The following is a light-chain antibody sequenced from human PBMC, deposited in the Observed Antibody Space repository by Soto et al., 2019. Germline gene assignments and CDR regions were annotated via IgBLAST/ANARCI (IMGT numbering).Light chain of an antibody. Sequence: QSVLTQPASVSGSPGQSITISCIGTSSDVGGYNFVSWYQQHPGKAPKLMIYAVSNRPSGVSNRFSGSKSGNTASLTISGLQAEDEADYYCSSYTSSRTYVFGTGTKVTVL. CDR1: SSDVGGYNF. CDR3: SSYTSSRTYV. J-gene: IGLJ1*01. V-gene: IGLV2-14*01. CDR2: AVS.